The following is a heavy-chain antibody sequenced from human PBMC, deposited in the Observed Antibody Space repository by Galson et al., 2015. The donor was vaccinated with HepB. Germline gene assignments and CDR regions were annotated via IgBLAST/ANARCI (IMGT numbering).Heavy chain of an antibody. CDR2: VSFDGSNK. J-gene: IGHJ4*02. V-gene: IGHV3-30*18. CDR3: AKTGPLYFES. CDR1: GFTFSRYD. Sequence: SLRLSCAASGFTFSRYDVHWVRQAPGKGLEWVAVVSFDGSNKYYVDSVKGRFTISRDNSKNTLYLQMNSLRAEDTAVYYCAKTGPLYFESWGQGTLVTVSS.